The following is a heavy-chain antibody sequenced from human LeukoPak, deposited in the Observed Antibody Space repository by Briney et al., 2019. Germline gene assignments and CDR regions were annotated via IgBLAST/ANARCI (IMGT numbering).Heavy chain of an antibody. CDR1: GGSLSSGGYY. V-gene: IGHV4-31*03. Sequence: SETLSLTCTVSGGSLSSGGYYWSWLRQHPGKGLEWIGYIYYSGSTYYNPSLKSRVTISVDTSKNQFSLKLSSVTAADAAVCYCARSTLRGSDYWGQGTLVTVSS. CDR3: ARSTLRGSDY. J-gene: IGHJ4*02. CDR2: IYYSGST. D-gene: IGHD3-16*01.